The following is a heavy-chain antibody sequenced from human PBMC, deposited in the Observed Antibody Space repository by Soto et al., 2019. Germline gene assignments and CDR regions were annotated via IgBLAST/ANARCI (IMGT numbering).Heavy chain of an antibody. Sequence: GSLRLSCAASGFTFDDYTMHWVRQAPGKGLEWVSVISWDGGSKYYADSVKGRFTISRDNSNNALYLQMNSLRAEDTAVYYCARGTEMATITDFDYWGQGTLVTVSS. CDR1: GFTFDDYT. D-gene: IGHD5-12*01. CDR2: ISWDGGSK. V-gene: IGHV3-43*01. CDR3: ARGTEMATITDFDY. J-gene: IGHJ4*02.